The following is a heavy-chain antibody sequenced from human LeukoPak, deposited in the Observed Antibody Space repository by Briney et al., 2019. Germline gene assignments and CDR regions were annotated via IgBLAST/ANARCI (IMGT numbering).Heavy chain of an antibody. CDR1: GGSISSSSYY. V-gene: IGHV4-39*01. D-gene: IGHD3-22*01. CDR2: IYYSGST. Sequence: SETLSLTCTVSGGSISSSSYYWGWIRQPPGKGLEWIGSIYYSGSTYYNPSLKSRVTISVDTSKNQFSLKLSSVTAADTAVYYCARRSRPEGSGYYYVSYYYYYMDVWGKGTTVTVSS. J-gene: IGHJ6*03. CDR3: ARRSRPEGSGYYYVSYYYYYMDV.